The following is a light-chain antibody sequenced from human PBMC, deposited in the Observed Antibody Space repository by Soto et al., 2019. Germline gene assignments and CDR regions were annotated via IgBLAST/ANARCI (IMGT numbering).Light chain of an antibody. CDR2: DAL. CDR3: QHYGGMWT. J-gene: IGKJ1*01. CDR1: QSITTH. Sequence: DLQMTQSPSSLSASVGDRVTITCRASQSITTHVNWYQQQPGKAPKVRIYDALNLESGVPSRFSGSGYGTEFTLTIRSMQPDDFATYCCQHYGGMWTFGQGTKVDI. V-gene: IGKV1-5*01.